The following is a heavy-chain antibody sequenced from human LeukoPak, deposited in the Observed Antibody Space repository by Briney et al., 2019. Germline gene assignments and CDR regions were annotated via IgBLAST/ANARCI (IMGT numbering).Heavy chain of an antibody. J-gene: IGHJ4*02. CDR2: IWYDGSKK. CDR3: ARDYCSTTTCLDY. V-gene: IGHV3-33*01. D-gene: IGHD2-2*01. Sequence: GGSLTLSCAASGFTFSNYGMQWVRQAPGQGLEWVAVIWYDGSKKYYADSVKGRFIISRDDSKNTLYLQMNSLRAEDTALYYCARDYCSTTTCLDYWGRGTLVTVSP. CDR1: GFTFSNYG.